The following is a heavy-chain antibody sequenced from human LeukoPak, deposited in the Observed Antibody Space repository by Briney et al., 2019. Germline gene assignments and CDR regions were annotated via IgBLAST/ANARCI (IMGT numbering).Heavy chain of an antibody. CDR1: GGTFSSYA. D-gene: IGHD6-13*01. J-gene: IGHJ4*02. V-gene: IGHV1-69*13. CDR3: ASSAAAGTFDY. Sequence: GASVKVSCTASGGTFSSYAISWVRQAPGQGLEWMGGIIPIFGTANYAQKFQGRVTITADESTSTAYMELSSLRSEDTAVYYCASSAAAGTFDYWGQGTLVTVSS. CDR2: IIPIFGTA.